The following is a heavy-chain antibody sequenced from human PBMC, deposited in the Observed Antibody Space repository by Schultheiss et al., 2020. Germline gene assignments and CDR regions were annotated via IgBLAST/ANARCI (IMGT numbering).Heavy chain of an antibody. D-gene: IGHD3-22*01. V-gene: IGHV1-8*01. CDR2: MNPNSGNT. Sequence: ASVKVSCKASGYTFTSYDINWVRQATGQGLEWVGWMNPNSGNTGYAQKFQGRVTMTRNTPISTAYMELSSLRSEDTAVYYCARAYYYDSSGYPTDFDYWGQGTLVTVSS. CDR1: GYTFTSYD. CDR3: ARAYYYDSSGYPTDFDY. J-gene: IGHJ4*02.